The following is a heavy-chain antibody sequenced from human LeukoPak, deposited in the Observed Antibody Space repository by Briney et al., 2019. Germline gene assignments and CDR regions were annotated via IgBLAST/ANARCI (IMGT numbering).Heavy chain of an antibody. D-gene: IGHD6-19*01. V-gene: IGHV3-11*01. CDR1: GFTFSDYY. Sequence: GGSLRLSCAASGFTFSDYYMSWIRQAPGKGLEWVSYISSSGSTIYYADSVKGRFTISRDNAKNSLYLQMNSLRAEDTAVYYCAKDVGIIAVAIFDYWGQGTLVTVSS. CDR2: ISSSGSTI. J-gene: IGHJ4*02. CDR3: AKDVGIIAVAIFDY.